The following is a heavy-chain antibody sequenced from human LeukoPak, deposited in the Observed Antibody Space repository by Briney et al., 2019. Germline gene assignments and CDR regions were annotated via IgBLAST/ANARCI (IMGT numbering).Heavy chain of an antibody. Sequence: GESLKISCKGSGSSFTSYWIGWVRQMPGKGLEWMGIIYPGDSDMRYSPSFQGQVIISVDKSISTAYLQWSSLKDSDTALYYCARQRDGYFDYWGQGTLVTVSS. CDR2: IYPGDSDM. J-gene: IGHJ4*02. D-gene: IGHD5-24*01. V-gene: IGHV5-51*01. CDR1: GSSFTSYW. CDR3: ARQRDGYFDY.